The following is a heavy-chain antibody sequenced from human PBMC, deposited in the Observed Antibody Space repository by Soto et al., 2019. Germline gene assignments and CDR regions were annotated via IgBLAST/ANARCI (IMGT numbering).Heavy chain of an antibody. D-gene: IGHD2-21*01. CDR3: ARVVDSGVYNWFDP. V-gene: IGHV1-3*01. CDR2: INAGNGNT. J-gene: IGHJ5*02. Sequence: ASVKVSCKASGYTFTSYAMHWVRQAPGQRLEWMGWINAGNGNTKYSQKFQGRVTITRDTSASTAYMELSSLRSEDTAVYYCARVVDSGVYNWFDPWGQGTLATVSS. CDR1: GYTFTSYA.